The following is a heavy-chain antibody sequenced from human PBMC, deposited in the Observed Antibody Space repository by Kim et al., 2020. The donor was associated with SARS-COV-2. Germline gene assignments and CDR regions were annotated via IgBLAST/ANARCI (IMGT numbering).Heavy chain of an antibody. CDR3: ARVLGAAAGTYYYYVMDV. CDR2: ISYDGSNK. D-gene: IGHD6-13*01. Sequence: GGSLRLSCAASGFTFSSYGLHWVRQAPGKGLEWVAVISYDGSNKYYADSVKGRFTISRDNSKNTLYLQRNSLRAEDTAVYYCARVLGAAAGTYYYYVMDVWGQGTTVTVSS. CDR1: GFTFSSYG. V-gene: IGHV3-33*05. J-gene: IGHJ6*02.